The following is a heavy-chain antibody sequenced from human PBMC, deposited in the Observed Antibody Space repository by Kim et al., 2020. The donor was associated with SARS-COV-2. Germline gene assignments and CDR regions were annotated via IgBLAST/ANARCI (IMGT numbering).Heavy chain of an antibody. CDR3: ARIHCSSASCFWGLGY. Sequence: ASVKVSCKASGYSFTGFGLVWVRQAPGQGLEWMGWINTNTANPTYAQGFAGRFAFSLDTSVSAAYLQISNLKSEDTAFYYCARIHCSSASCFWGLGYWGQ. CDR2: INTNTANP. D-gene: IGHD2-2*01. J-gene: IGHJ4*02. CDR1: GYSFTGFG. V-gene: IGHV7-4-1*02.